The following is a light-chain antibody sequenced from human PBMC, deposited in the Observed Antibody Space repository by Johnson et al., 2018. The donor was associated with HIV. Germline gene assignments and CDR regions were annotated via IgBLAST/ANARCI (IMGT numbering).Light chain of an antibody. CDR3: GTWDSSLSAYV. Sequence: QPVLTQPPSVSAAPGQKVTISCSGSSSNIGNNYVSWYQQLPGTAPKLLIYDNNKRPSGIPDRFSGSKSGTSATLGITGLLTGGEADYYCGTWDSSLSAYVFGTGTKVTVL. J-gene: IGLJ1*01. CDR2: DNN. V-gene: IGLV1-51*01. CDR1: SSNIGNNY.